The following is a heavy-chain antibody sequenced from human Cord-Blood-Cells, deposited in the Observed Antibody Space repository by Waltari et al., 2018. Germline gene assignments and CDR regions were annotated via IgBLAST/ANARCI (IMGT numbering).Heavy chain of an antibody. CDR3: ARGRYDILTGYSYYFDY. D-gene: IGHD3-9*01. Sequence: QVQLVQSGAEVKKPGASVKVSCKASGYTFTAYYMHWVRQAPGQGLEWMGWINPNSGGTNYEQKFQGRVTMTRDTSISTAYMELSRLRSDDTAVYYCARGRYDILTGYSYYFDYWGQGTLVTVSS. J-gene: IGHJ4*02. CDR1: GYTFTAYY. CDR2: INPNSGGT. V-gene: IGHV1-2*02.